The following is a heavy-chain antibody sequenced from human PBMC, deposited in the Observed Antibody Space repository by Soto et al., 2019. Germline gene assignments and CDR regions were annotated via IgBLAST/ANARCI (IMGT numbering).Heavy chain of an antibody. CDR2: INHSGST. CDR3: ARLQESRYYGMDV. D-gene: IGHD1-1*01. Sequence: VQLQQWGAGLLKPSETLSLTCAVSGGSFRGYYWSLISQPPGKGLEWIGEINHSGSTNYNPSLKSRVTISVDTSKNQFSRKLSAVTAADTAVYYCARLQESRYYGMDVWGQGTTVTVSS. CDR1: GGSFRGYY. J-gene: IGHJ6*02. V-gene: IGHV4-34*01.